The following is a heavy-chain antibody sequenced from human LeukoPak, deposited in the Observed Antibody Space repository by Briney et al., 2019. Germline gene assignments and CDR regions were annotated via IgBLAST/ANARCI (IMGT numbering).Heavy chain of an antibody. Sequence: SETLSLTCSVSGDSISTYYWSWIRQPAGKGLEWVGRSFVSGRTNYSPSLESRVTMSVDASKNQLSLRLSSVTAADTALYYCARDNGSGYTKGYEHYYYYLDVWGKGTTVTVSS. CDR2: SFVSGRT. CDR3: ARDNGSGYTKGYEHYYYYLDV. CDR1: GDSISTYY. J-gene: IGHJ6*03. V-gene: IGHV4-4*07. D-gene: IGHD3-3*02.